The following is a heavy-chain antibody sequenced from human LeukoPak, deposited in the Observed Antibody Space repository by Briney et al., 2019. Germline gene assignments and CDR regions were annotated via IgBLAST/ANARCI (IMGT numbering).Heavy chain of an antibody. D-gene: IGHD4-17*01. CDR1: GGSISGYY. CDR3: ARVGPMTTVSSFDY. CDR2: INHSGST. V-gene: IGHV4-34*01. Sequence: SETLSLTCTVSGGSISGYYWSWIRQPPGKGLEWIGEINHSGSTNYNPSLKSRVTISVDTSKNQFSLKLSSVTAADTAVYYCARVGPMTTVSSFDYWGQGTLVTVSS. J-gene: IGHJ4*02.